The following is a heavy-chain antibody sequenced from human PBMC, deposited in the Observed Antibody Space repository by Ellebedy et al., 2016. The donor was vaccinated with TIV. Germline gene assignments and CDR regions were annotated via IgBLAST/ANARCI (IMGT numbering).Heavy chain of an antibody. CDR3: GKERWGLGDY. CDR1: GFSFGSYW. J-gene: IGHJ4*02. V-gene: IGHV3-74*03. D-gene: IGHD7-27*01. Sequence: GESLKISCAASGFSFGSYWMLWVRQPPGKGLEWVSRIKGDGSGITYADSVRGRFTISRDNAKYTLYLQMDSLRVEDTAVYYCGKERWGLGDYWGQGTLVTVSS. CDR2: IKGDGSGI.